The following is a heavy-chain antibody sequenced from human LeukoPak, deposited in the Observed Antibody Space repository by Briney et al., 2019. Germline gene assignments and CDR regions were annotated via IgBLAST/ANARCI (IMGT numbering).Heavy chain of an antibody. V-gene: IGHV1-18*01. CDR1: GYTFTSYG. D-gene: IGHD5-12*01. Sequence: GASVKVSCKASGYTFTSYGISWVRQAPGQGLEWMGWISAYNGNTNYAQKLQGRVTMTTDTSTSTAYMELRSLRSDDTAVYYCARGTDDYIVATTSFEYWGQGTLVTVSS. CDR2: ISAYNGNT. J-gene: IGHJ4*02. CDR3: ARGTDDYIVATTSFEY.